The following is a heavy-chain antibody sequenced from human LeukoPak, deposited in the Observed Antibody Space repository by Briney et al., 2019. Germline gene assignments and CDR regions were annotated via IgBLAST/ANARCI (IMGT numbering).Heavy chain of an antibody. J-gene: IGHJ4*02. V-gene: IGHV3-21*01. CDR2: ISSSSSYI. D-gene: IGHD6-19*01. Sequence: GGSLRLSCAASGLTFSSYAMSWVRQAPGKGLEWVSSISSSSSYIYYADSVKGRFTISRDNSKNTLYLQMSSLRAEDTAVYYCVRGSGWYGEFDYWGQGTLVTVSS. CDR3: VRGSGWYGEFDY. CDR1: GLTFSSYA.